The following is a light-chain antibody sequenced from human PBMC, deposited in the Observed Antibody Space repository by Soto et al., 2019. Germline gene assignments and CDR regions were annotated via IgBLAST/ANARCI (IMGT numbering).Light chain of an antibody. CDR3: QQYDNWPPIT. CDR2: GAS. J-gene: IGKJ5*01. Sequence: EVVMPQSPASLSVSPRERATRSCRASQSVSSNLAWYQQKHGQAPRLLLYGASTRATGIPARFSGSGAGTEFTLTISSLQSEDFAVYYCQQYDNWPPITFCQGTRLEIK. CDR1: QSVSSN. V-gene: IGKV3-15*01.